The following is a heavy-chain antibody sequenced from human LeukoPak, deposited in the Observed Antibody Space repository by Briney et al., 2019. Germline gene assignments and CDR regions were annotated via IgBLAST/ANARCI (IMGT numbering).Heavy chain of an antibody. D-gene: IGHD6-19*01. CDR2: ISYDGSNK. Sequence: GRSLRLSCAASGFTFSSYGMHWVRQAPGKGLEWVAVISYDGSNKYYADSVKGRLTISRDNSKNTLYLQMNSLRAEDTAVYYCAKGQWLVLFPDYWGQGTLVTVSS. J-gene: IGHJ4*02. CDR3: AKGQWLVLFPDY. V-gene: IGHV3-30*18. CDR1: GFTFSSYG.